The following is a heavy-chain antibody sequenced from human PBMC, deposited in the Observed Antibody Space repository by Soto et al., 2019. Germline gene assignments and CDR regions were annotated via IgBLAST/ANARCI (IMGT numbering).Heavy chain of an antibody. CDR2: ISSGGST. CDR3: AIDTLGGAYDFWH. CDR1: GFSVSSLY. V-gene: IGHV3-66*01. Sequence: EVQLVESGGGLVQPGGCLRLSCAASGFSVSSLYMTWVRKVPGRGLGWVSVISSGGSTYYADSVKGRFTITRDISTNTLFLEMNSLRAEDTAVYHRAIDTLGGAYDFWHGGQGTLVTVSS. J-gene: IGHJ4*02. D-gene: IGHD3-3*01.